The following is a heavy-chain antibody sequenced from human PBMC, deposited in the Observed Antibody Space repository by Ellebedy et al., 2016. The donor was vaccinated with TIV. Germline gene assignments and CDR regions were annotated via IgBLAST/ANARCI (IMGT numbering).Heavy chain of an antibody. CDR3: ARDHGWVTAFDAFDN. CDR2: ISYDGSNK. V-gene: IGHV3-30-3*01. D-gene: IGHD2-21*02. Sequence: GGSLRLSXAASGFTFSRYAMHWVRQAPGKGLEWVAVISYDGSNKYYADSVKGRFTISRDNSKNTLYLQMNSLRAEDTAVYYCARDHGWVTAFDAFDNWGQGTMVTVSS. J-gene: IGHJ3*02. CDR1: GFTFSRYA.